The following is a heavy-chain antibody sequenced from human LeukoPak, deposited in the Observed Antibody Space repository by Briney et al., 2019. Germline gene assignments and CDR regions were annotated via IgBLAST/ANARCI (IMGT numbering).Heavy chain of an antibody. CDR2: IYYSGST. Sequence: SETLSLTCTVSGGSISSSSYYWGWIRQPPGKGLEWIGNIYYSGSTYYNPSLKSRVTISADTSKNQFSLKLSSVTAADTAVYYCARDRYYDSSGILDYWGQGTLVTVSP. CDR3: ARDRYYDSSGILDY. CDR1: GGSISSSSYY. D-gene: IGHD3-22*01. J-gene: IGHJ4*02. V-gene: IGHV4-39*07.